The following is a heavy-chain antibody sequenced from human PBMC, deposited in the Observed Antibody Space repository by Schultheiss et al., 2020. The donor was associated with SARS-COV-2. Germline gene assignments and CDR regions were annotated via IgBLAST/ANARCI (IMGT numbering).Heavy chain of an antibody. CDR3: TTGTPHYDSSGYYSILYYGMDV. J-gene: IGHJ6*02. CDR2: IKSKTDGGTT. D-gene: IGHD3-22*01. CDR1: GFTFSNAW. Sequence: GESLKISCAASGFTFSNAWMSWVRQAPGKGLEWVGRIKSKTDGGTTDYAAPVKGRFTISRDDSKNTLYLQMNSLKTEDTAVYYCTTGTPHYDSSGYYSILYYGMDVWGQGTTVTVSS. V-gene: IGHV3-15*01.